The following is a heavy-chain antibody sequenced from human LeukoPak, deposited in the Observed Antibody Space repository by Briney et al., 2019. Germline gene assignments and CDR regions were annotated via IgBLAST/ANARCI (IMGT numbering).Heavy chain of an antibody. D-gene: IGHD3-22*01. J-gene: IGHJ4*02. CDR3: AKSRPTHYYDSSGPLGS. Sequence: GGSLRLSCAASGFTFSSYSMNWVRQAPGKGLEWVSSISSSSSYIYYADSVKGRFTISRDNAKNSLYLQMNSLRAEDTAVYYCAKSRPTHYYDSSGPLGSWGQGTLVTVSS. CDR2: ISSSSSYI. V-gene: IGHV3-21*04. CDR1: GFTFSSYS.